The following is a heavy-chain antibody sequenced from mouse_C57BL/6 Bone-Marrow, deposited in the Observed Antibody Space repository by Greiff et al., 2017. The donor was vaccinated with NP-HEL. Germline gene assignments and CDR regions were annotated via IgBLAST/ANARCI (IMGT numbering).Heavy chain of an antibody. CDR2: IRNKANGYTT. V-gene: IGHV7-3*01. Sequence: EVKLMESGGGLVQPGGSLSLSCAASGFTFTDYYMSWVRQPPGKALEWLGFIRNKANGYTTEYSASVKGRFTISRDNSQSILYLQMNALRAEDSATYYCARWGYYDYLTWFAYWGQGTLVTVSA. J-gene: IGHJ3*01. CDR1: GFTFTDYY. D-gene: IGHD2-4*01. CDR3: ARWGYYDYLTWFAY.